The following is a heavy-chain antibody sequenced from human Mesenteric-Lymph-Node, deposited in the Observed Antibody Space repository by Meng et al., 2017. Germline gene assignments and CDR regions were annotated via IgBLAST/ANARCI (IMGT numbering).Heavy chain of an antibody. CDR2: ITGSGNDP. J-gene: IGHJ4*02. D-gene: IGHD3-16*01. CDR3: AKVRLGGMTSDLTN. V-gene: IGHV3-23*01. CDR1: GFTFSKCA. Sequence: GETLKISCVASGFTFSKCAMSWVRQAPGKGLEWLSDITGSGNDPFYVDSVKGRFTISRDNSKNTLYLQMNSLTAEDTAVYYCAKVRLGGMTSDLTNWGQGGLVTVSS.